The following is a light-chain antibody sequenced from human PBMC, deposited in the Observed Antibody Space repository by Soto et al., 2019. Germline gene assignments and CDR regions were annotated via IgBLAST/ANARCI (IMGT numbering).Light chain of an antibody. V-gene: IGLV1-51*01. CDR2: DNN. Sequence: QSVLTQPPSVSAAPGQKVTISCSGSSSNIGGNYVSLYQQVPGTAPKLLIYDNNKRPSGIPDRFSGSKSGTSATLAITGLQTGDEADYYCGTWDSSLSGVFGTGTKLTVL. CDR3: GTWDSSLSGV. J-gene: IGLJ1*01. CDR1: SSNIGGNY.